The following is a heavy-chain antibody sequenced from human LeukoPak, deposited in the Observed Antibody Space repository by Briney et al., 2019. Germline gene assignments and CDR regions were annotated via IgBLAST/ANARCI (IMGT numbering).Heavy chain of an antibody. Sequence: PGGSLRLSCAASGFTFSDYAMSWVRQAPGKGLEWVSAISSGGGSTYYADSVKGRFTISRDNSKNTLYLQMNSLRAEDTAIYYCAKRVPAAAGTLFDYWGQGTLVTVSS. V-gene: IGHV3-23*01. CDR2: ISSGGGST. J-gene: IGHJ4*02. CDR3: AKRVPAAAGTLFDY. CDR1: GFTFSDYA. D-gene: IGHD6-13*01.